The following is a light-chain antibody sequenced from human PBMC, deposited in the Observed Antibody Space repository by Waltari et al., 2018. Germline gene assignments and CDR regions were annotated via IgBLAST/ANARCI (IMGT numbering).Light chain of an antibody. CDR1: QSIGNY. J-gene: IGKJ2*01. CDR3: QHFNSYPFI. Sequence: DIQMTQSPSTLSASVGVRVTITCRASQSIGNYLAGYQQKPGKAPKLLIFMASTLQREVPSRFSGSGSGTEFALTISGLQADDFATYFCQHFNSYPFIFGRGTKLEIK. V-gene: IGKV1-5*03. CDR2: MAS.